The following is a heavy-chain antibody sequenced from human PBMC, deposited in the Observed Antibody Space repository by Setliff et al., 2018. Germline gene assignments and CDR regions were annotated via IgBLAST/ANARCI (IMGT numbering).Heavy chain of an antibody. CDR3: ARREVEVAGTSYYNYMDV. CDR2: IYPGDSDT. J-gene: IGHJ6*03. CDR1: GYSLTSYW. Sequence: GESLKISCKGSGYSLTSYWIGWVRQMPGKGLEWMGIIYPGDSDTRYSPSFQGQVTISADKSISTAYLQWSSLKASDTAMYYCARREVEVAGTSYYNYMDVWGKGTTVTVSS. D-gene: IGHD6-19*01. V-gene: IGHV5-51*01.